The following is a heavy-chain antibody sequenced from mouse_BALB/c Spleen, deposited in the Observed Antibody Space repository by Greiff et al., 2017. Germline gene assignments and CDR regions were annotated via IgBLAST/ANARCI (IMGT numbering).Heavy chain of an antibody. Sequence: DVMLVESGGGLVKPGGSVKFSCAASGFTFSSYAMSWVRQTPEQRLEWVASISSGGSTYYPDSVKGRFTISRDNARTILYLQMSSLRSEDTAMYYCARGDRYWYFDVWGAGTTVTVSS. CDR3: ARGDRYWYFDV. CDR1: GFTFSSYA. J-gene: IGHJ1*01. V-gene: IGHV5-6-5*01. CDR2: ISSGGST.